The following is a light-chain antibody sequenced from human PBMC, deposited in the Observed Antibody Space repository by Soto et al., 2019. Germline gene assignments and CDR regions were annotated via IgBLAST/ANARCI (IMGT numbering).Light chain of an antibody. V-gene: IGKV1-5*03. CDR2: KAS. J-gene: IGKJ5*01. CDR3: QQYSTYPIT. Sequence: IQMTQSPSTLSASVGDRVTITCRASQSVTTWLAWYQQKPGKAPKLLIYKASNLESGLPSRLTGSGSGTEFTLTISSLQSDDFATYYCQQYSTYPITFGQGTRLEIK. CDR1: QSVTTW.